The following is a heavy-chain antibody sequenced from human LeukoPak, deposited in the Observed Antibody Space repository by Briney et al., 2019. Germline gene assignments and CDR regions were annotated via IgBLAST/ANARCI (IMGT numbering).Heavy chain of an antibody. D-gene: IGHD3-10*01. CDR1: GFTFSSYG. V-gene: IGHV3-30*02. J-gene: IGHJ4*02. CDR2: IRYDGSNK. Sequence: GGSLGLSCASSGFTFSSYGMHWVRQAPGKGLEWVTFIRYDGSNKYYADSVKGRFTISRDNSKNTLYLQMNSLRAEDTAVYYCAKDIVWFGELWGGYWSQGTLVTVSS. CDR3: AKDIVWFGELWGGY.